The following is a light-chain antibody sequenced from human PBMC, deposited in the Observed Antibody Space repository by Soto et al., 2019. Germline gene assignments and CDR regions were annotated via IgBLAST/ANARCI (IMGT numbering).Light chain of an antibody. V-gene: IGKV3-20*01. CDR2: GAS. Sequence: ELVLPQSPLTLSFSPLERATLSCIASQSVSSTYLAWYQQKPGQAPRLLLYGASSRATGIPDRFSGSGSGTDFTLTISRLEPEDFAVYYCQQYGKSLWTFGQGTKVDIK. CDR3: QQYGKSLWT. J-gene: IGKJ1*01. CDR1: QSVSSTY.